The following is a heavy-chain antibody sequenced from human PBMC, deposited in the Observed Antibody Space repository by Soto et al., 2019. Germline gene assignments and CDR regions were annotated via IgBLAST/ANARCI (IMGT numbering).Heavy chain of an antibody. V-gene: IGHV4-59*01. J-gene: IGHJ3*02. CDR3: ARGQAFDI. CDR1: GDSIGRYY. Sequence: QVQLQESGPGLVKPSETLSLTCAVSGDSIGRYYWSWIRQPPGKGLEWIGYIFYSGSTNYNPSLKSRVTISVDTSKNQLSLKLSSVTAADTAVYYCARGQAFDIWGQGTMVTVSS. CDR2: IFYSGST.